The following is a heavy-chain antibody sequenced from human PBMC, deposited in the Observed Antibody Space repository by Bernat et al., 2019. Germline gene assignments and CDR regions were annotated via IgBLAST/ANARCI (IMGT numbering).Heavy chain of an antibody. J-gene: IGHJ4*02. CDR3: AALIGSGYYWDFDY. V-gene: IGHV1-58*01. CDR2: IVVGCGNT. Sequence: QMQLVQSGPEVKKPGTSVKVSCKAPGFTFTGSAVQWVRQARGQRLEWIGWIVVGCGNTNYAQKFQERVTIPRDMSTSTAYMELSSLRSEDTAVYYCAALIGSGYYWDFDYWGQGTLVTVSS. D-gene: IGHD3-22*01. CDR1: GFTFTGSA.